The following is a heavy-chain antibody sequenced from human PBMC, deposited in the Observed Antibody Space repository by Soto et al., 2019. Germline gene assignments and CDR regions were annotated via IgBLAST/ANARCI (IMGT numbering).Heavy chain of an antibody. CDR2: INAGNGNT. V-gene: IGHV1-3*01. Sequence: ASVKVSCKASGYTFTSYAMHWVRQAPGQRLEWMGWINAGNGNTKYSRKFQGRVTITRDTSASTAYMELSSLRSEDTAVYYCARDSITIFGVARDFDYWGQGTLVTVSS. CDR3: ARDSITIFGVARDFDY. CDR1: GYTFTSYA. J-gene: IGHJ4*02. D-gene: IGHD3-3*01.